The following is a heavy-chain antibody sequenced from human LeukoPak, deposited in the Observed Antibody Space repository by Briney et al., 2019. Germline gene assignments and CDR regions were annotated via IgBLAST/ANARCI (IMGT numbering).Heavy chain of an antibody. Sequence: GGSLRLSCAASGFAFSSYAMSWVRQAPGKGLEWVSGISGNGGGTYYADSVKGRFTISRDNSKNTLYLQMNSLRAEDTALYYCAKLYYNYIWGSYRYYFFDSWGQGTLSTVSS. CDR2: ISGNGGGT. CDR1: GFAFSSYA. CDR3: AKLYYNYIWGSYRYYFFDS. D-gene: IGHD3-16*02. V-gene: IGHV3-23*01. J-gene: IGHJ4*02.